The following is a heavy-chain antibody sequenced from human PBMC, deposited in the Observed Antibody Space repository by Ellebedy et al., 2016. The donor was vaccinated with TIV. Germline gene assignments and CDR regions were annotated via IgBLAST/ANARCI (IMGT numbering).Heavy chain of an antibody. V-gene: IGHV6-1*01. CDR1: GDSVSTDIG. J-gene: IGHJ6*02. CDR3: ARGWFGSGMGV. Sequence: LRLSCVISGDSVSTDIGWNWIRQSPSRGLEWLGRTYYRSKWNNDYAVSLKSRITINPDTSKNQFSLQLNSETPEDTAVYYCARGWFGSGMGVWGQGTTVTVSS. D-gene: IGHD3-10*01. CDR2: TYYRSKWNN.